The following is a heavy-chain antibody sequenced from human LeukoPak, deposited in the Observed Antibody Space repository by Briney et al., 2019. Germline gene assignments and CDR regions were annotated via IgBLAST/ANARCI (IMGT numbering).Heavy chain of an antibody. Sequence: PGGSLRLSFAASGFPFSSYSMNWVRQAPGKGLEWVSSISSSSSYIYYADSVKGRFTISRDDAKNSLYLQMNSLRAEDTAVYYCASSPMRDGDDYWGQGTLVTVSS. V-gene: IGHV3-21*01. CDR1: GFPFSSYS. D-gene: IGHD4-17*01. CDR2: ISSSSSYI. J-gene: IGHJ4*02. CDR3: ASSPMRDGDDY.